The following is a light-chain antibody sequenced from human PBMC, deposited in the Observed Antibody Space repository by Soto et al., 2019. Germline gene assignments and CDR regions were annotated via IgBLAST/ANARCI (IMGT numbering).Light chain of an antibody. CDR1: SSDVGGYNY. V-gene: IGLV2-11*01. CDR2: DVS. Sequence: QSALTQPRSVSGSPGQSVTISCTGTSSDVGGYNYVSWYQQHPGKAPKLMIYDVSKRPSGVPDRFSCSKSGNTASLTISGLQPEEEADYYYCSYAGSYTHVFGTGTKLTVL. CDR3: CSYAGSYTHV. J-gene: IGLJ1*01.